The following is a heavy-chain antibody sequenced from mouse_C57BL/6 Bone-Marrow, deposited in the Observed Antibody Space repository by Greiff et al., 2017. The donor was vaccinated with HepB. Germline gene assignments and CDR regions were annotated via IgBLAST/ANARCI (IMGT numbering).Heavy chain of an antibody. J-gene: IGHJ4*01. CDR3: ARHPYYSNYAMDY. D-gene: IGHD2-5*01. CDR2: ISNGGGST. CDR1: GFTFSDYY. Sequence: EVKLMESGGGLVQPGGSLKLSCAASGFTFSDYYMYWVRQTPEKRLEWVAYISNGGGSTYYPDTVKGRFTISRDNAKNTLYLQMSRLKSEDTAMYYCARHPYYSNYAMDYWGQGTSVTVSS. V-gene: IGHV5-12*01.